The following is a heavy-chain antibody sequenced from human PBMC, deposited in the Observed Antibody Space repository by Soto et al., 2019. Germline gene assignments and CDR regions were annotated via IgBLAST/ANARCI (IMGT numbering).Heavy chain of an antibody. Sequence: PSETLSLTCAVSGYSISSGYYWGWIRQPPGKGLEWIGSIYHSGSTYYNPSLKSRVTISVDTSKNQFSLKLSSVTAADTAVYYCARDATTVVTLVGYYYYGMDVWGQGTTVTVSS. J-gene: IGHJ6*02. CDR1: GYSISSGYY. CDR2: IYHSGST. D-gene: IGHD4-17*01. CDR3: ARDATTVVTLVGYYYYGMDV. V-gene: IGHV4-38-2*02.